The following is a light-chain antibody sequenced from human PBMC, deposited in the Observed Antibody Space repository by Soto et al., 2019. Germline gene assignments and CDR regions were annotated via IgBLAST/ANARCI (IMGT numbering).Light chain of an antibody. V-gene: IGKV3-11*01. J-gene: IGKJ1*01. CDR1: QSVTNY. Sequence: EIVLTQSPANLSLSPGERATISCRASQSVTNYIAWYQQRPGQAPRLLIYDASNRATGVPARFSGSGSGTDFTLTISDLEPADFGLYYCQQRLNWPPGFGQGTKVDIK. CDR2: DAS. CDR3: QQRLNWPPG.